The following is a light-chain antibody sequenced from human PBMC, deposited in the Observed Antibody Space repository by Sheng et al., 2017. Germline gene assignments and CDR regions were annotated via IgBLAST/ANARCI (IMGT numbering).Light chain of an antibody. V-gene: IGKV3-11*01. J-gene: IGKJ1*01. CDR2: DAS. CDR1: QSIGTY. Sequence: ETVLTQSPGTLSLSPGERATLSCRASQSIGTYLAWYQQKPGQAPRLLIYDASNRATGIPARFSGSGSGTDFTLTISSLEPEDFAVYYCQQRSNWPPWTFGQGTKVEIK. CDR3: QQRSNWPPWT.